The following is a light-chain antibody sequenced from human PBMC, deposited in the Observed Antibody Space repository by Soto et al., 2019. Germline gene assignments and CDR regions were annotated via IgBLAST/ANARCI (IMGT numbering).Light chain of an antibody. CDR3: KHYNNWPPLK. CDR2: GAS. V-gene: IGKV3-15*01. Sequence: EIVMTQSPATLSLSPGERATLSCRASQSISSNLAWYQQKPDQAPRLLIYGASTRAPDIPARFSGSGSETEFTLTISSLQSADFAVDYCKHYNNWPPLKVGGGTKVDIK. J-gene: IGKJ4*02. CDR1: QSISSN.